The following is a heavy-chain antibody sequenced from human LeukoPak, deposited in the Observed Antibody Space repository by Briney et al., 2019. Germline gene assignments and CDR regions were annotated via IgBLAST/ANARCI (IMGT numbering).Heavy chain of an antibody. Sequence: GGSLRLSCAVSVFTYHNYWMTLDRQAPGKGLEWVANIKQDGSEKHYGDSVKGRFTISRDNAKKSLFLQMNSLRDEDTAVYYCARDLEYNWNYGVYDYWGQGTMVTVSS. CDR3: ARDLEYNWNYGVYDY. CDR1: VFTYHNYW. D-gene: IGHD1-7*01. CDR2: IKQDGSEK. V-gene: IGHV3-7*01. J-gene: IGHJ4*02.